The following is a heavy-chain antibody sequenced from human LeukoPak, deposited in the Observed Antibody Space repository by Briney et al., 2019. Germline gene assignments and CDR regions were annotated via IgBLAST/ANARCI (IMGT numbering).Heavy chain of an antibody. V-gene: IGHV3-23*01. D-gene: IGHD5-18*01. CDR2: ISNSDYST. Sequence: GGSLRLSCAASGFTFSSYAMSWVRQAPGKGLEWVSTISNSDYSTYYADSVKGRFTISRANSENTLYLQMNNLRAEDTALYYCAKASGYLLWGQGTLVTVSS. CDR3: AKASGYLL. J-gene: IGHJ4*02. CDR1: GFTFSSYA.